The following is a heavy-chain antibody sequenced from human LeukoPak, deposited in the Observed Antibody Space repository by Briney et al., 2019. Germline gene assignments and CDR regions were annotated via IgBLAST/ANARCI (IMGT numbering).Heavy chain of an antibody. Sequence: SETLSLTCTVSGGSITSSNYFWGWIRQSPGKGLEWIGSIYYSGSTYYNPSLKSRVTISVETSKIQFSLKLSSVTAADTAVYYCARASTIFGHFAYWGRGTLVTVSS. CDR2: IYYSGST. J-gene: IGHJ4*02. D-gene: IGHD3-3*01. CDR1: GGSITSSNYF. CDR3: ARASTIFGHFAY. V-gene: IGHV4-39*07.